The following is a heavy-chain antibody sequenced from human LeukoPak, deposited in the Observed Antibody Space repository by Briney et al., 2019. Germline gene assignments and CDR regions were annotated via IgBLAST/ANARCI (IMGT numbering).Heavy chain of an antibody. Sequence: PGGSLRLSCAASGFTFSIHGMHWVRQAPGKGLEWVAVRSYDGNNKYHADSVKGRFTISRDNSKNTLYLQMNSLRAEDTAVYYCATDGVYSGSYNFDHWGQGTLVTVSS. J-gene: IGHJ4*02. D-gene: IGHD1-26*01. V-gene: IGHV3-30*03. CDR1: GFTFSIHG. CDR2: RSYDGNNK. CDR3: ATDGVYSGSYNFDH.